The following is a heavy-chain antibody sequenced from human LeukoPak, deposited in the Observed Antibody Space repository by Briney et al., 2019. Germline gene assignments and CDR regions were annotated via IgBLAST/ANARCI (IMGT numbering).Heavy chain of an antibody. D-gene: IGHD5-18*01. CDR1: GGSISSSSYY. CDR2: INHSGST. J-gene: IGHJ4*02. CDR3: ARGAPQRGYSRGGWNY. Sequence: PSETLSLTCTVSGGSISSSSYYWSWIRQPPGKGLEWIGEINHSGSTNYNPPLKSRVTISVDTSKNQFSLKLSSVTAADTAVYYCARGAPQRGYSRGGWNYWGQGTLVTVSS. V-gene: IGHV4-39*07.